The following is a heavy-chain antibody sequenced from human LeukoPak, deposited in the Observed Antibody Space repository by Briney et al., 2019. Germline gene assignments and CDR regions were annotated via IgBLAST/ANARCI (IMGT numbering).Heavy chain of an antibody. CDR3: ARGQAAAGQSQYYFDY. CDR1: GGSFSGYY. V-gene: IGHV4-34*01. Sequence: SETLSLTCAVYGGSFSGYYWSWIRQPPGKGLEWIGEINHSGSTNYNPSLKSRVTISVDTSKNQFSLNLSSVTAADTAVYYCARGQAAAGQSQYYFDYWGQGTLVTVSS. D-gene: IGHD6-13*01. CDR2: INHSGST. J-gene: IGHJ4*02.